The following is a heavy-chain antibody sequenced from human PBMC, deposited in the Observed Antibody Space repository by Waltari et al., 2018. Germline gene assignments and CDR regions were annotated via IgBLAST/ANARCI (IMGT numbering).Heavy chain of an antibody. CDR2: LYYSGYT. CDR1: GDSMRSHY. Sequence: QVQLKESGPGLVKPSETLSLTCSVPGDSMRSHYWTWIRQPRGKGLELTGYLYYSGYTKYNPSLQGLVTIVTDTSKRQCALRVTSVTAADTAVYYCARVREADDSSWIDAFDIWGQGTVVTVFS. J-gene: IGHJ3*02. V-gene: IGHV4-59*11. D-gene: IGHD6-13*01. CDR3: ARVREADDSSWIDAFDI.